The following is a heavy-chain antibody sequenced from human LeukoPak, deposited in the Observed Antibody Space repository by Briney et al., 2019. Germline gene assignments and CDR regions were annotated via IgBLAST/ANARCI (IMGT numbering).Heavy chain of an antibody. CDR1: GVSISSYY. D-gene: IGHD2-2*01. CDR3: ARGIYCSSTSCVPNYYYYYMDV. V-gene: IGHV4-4*07. J-gene: IGHJ6*03. CDR2: IYNSGST. Sequence: PSETLSLTCTVSGVSISSYYWSWIRQHAGKGLEWIGRIYNSGSTNYNPSLKSRVTMSVDTSKNQFSLKLSSVTAADTAVYYCARGIYCSSTSCVPNYYYYYMDVWGKGTTVTVSS.